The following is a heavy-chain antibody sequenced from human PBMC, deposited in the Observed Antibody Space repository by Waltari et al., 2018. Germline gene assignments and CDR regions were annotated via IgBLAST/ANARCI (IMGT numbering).Heavy chain of an antibody. CDR3: ARDRGRGLYLDS. Sequence: QLQLQESGPRLVKPSGTLSLTCAVYGDSMNYKDFWSWVRQSPGKGLEWIGQVHRSGRTKYNPSFASRVTMSIDTSKDQFSLQLTSATAADTAVYYCARDRGRGLYLDSWGQGILVTVS. J-gene: IGHJ4*02. CDR1: GDSMNYKDF. D-gene: IGHD2-15*01. CDR2: VHRSGRT. V-gene: IGHV4-4*02.